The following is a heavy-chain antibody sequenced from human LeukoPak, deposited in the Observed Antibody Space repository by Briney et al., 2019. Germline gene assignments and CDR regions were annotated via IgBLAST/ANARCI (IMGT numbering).Heavy chain of an antibody. D-gene: IGHD3-9*01. CDR3: ARGHYDVLAASYKWTPDY. V-gene: IGHV3-21*01. CDR2: ITSGGDYI. CDR1: GFTFNTFN. Sequence: GGSLRLSCAASGFTFNTFNMNWVRQAPGKGLEWVSSITSGGDYIYYADSLKGRFTTARDNSKNSLSLQLNSLRVEDTAVYYCARGHYDVLAASYKWTPDYWGQGTLVTVSS. J-gene: IGHJ4*02.